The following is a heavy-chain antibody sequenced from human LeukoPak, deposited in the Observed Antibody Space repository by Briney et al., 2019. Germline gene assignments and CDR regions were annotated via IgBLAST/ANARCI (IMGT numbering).Heavy chain of an antibody. D-gene: IGHD5-18*01. CDR2: INAGNGNT. V-gene: IGHV1-3*01. J-gene: IGHJ3*02. CDR3: ARDIRGYSYGPLDAFDI. CDR1: GYTFTSYA. Sequence: ASVKVSCKASGYTFTSYAMHWVRQAPGQRLEWMVWINAGNGNTKYSQKFQGRVTITRDTSASTAYMELSSLRSEDTAVYYCARDIRGYSYGPLDAFDIWGQGTMVTVSS.